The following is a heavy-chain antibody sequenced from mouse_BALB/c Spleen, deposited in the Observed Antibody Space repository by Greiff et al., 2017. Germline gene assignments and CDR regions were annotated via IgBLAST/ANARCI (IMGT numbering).Heavy chain of an antibody. V-gene: IGHV5-6-5*01. Sequence: EVQGVESGGGLVKPGGSLKLSCAASGFTFSSYAMSWVRQTPEKRLEWVASISSGGSTYYPDSVKGRFTISRDNARNILYLQMSSLRSEDTAMYYCARRRAMDYWGQGTSATVS. J-gene: IGHJ4*01. CDR1: GFTFSSYA. D-gene: IGHD3-3*01. CDR2: ISSGGST. CDR3: ARRRAMDY.